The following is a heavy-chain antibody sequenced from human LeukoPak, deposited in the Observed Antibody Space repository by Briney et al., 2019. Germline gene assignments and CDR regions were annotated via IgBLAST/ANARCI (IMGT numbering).Heavy chain of an antibody. Sequence: GASVKVSCKASGYTFTPYYVHWVRRAPGQGLEWMGVISPSGGSTSYSQKFQGRVTMTRDTSTSTIYMEVSSLRSEDTAVYYCARGSRYCSGGSCYDYWGQGTLVTVSS. J-gene: IGHJ4*02. CDR3: ARGSRYCSGGSCYDY. V-gene: IGHV1-46*01. CDR2: ISPSGGST. CDR1: GYTFTPYY. D-gene: IGHD2-15*01.